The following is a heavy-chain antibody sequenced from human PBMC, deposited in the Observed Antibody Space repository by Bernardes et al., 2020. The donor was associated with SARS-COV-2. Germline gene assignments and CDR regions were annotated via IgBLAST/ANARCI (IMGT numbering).Heavy chain of an antibody. CDR3: VRGTTGARLAN. J-gene: IGHJ4*02. CDR2: INLGGDT. Sequence: SETLSLTCAVYGGSFSGYYWTWIRQPPGKGLEWIGEINLGGDTSYHPSLKSRATMSVDTSKNQLSLKVTSVTAADTAMYYCVRGTTGARLANWGQGTLVTVSS. D-gene: IGHD4-4*01. CDR1: GGSFSGYY. V-gene: IGHV4-34*01.